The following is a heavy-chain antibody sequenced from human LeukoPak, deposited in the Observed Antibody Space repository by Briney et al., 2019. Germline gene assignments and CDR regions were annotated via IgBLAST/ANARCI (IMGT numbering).Heavy chain of an antibody. CDR2: ISYDGSNK. CDR3: ARAPRIAAAPDY. Sequence: PGGSLRLSCAASGFTFSSYAIHWVRQAPGKGLEWGAVISYDGSNKYYADSVKGRFTISRDNSKNTLHLQMNSLRAEDTAVYYCARAPRIAAAPDYWGQGTLVTVSS. D-gene: IGHD6-13*01. J-gene: IGHJ4*02. CDR1: GFTFSSYA. V-gene: IGHV3-30*04.